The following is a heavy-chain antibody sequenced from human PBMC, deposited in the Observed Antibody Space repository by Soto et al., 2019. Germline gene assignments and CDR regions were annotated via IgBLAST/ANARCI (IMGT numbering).Heavy chain of an antibody. CDR2: ISGSGGST. CDR3: AKSYYYDSSGYYHITHDY. J-gene: IGHJ4*02. V-gene: IGHV3-23*01. Sequence: PGGSLRLSCAASGFTFSSYAMSWVRQAPGKGLEWVSAISGSGGSTYYADSVKGRFTTSRDNSKNTLYLQMNSLRAEDTAVYYCAKSYYYDSSGYYHITHDYWRQGTLVTVSS. D-gene: IGHD3-22*01. CDR1: GFTFSSYA.